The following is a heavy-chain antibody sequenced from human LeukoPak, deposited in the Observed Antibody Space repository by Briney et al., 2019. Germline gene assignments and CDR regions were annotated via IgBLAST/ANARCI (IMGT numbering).Heavy chain of an antibody. CDR1: GGSISSYY. CDR3: ACQVRGLDY. Sequence: NPSETLSLTCTVSGGSISSYYWSWIRQPPGKGLEWIGYIYNSGSTKYNPSLKSRVTISVDTSKKQFSLKLSSVTAEDTAVYYCACQVRGLDYWGQGTLVTVSS. CDR2: IYNSGST. D-gene: IGHD3-10*01. J-gene: IGHJ4*02. V-gene: IGHV4-59*08.